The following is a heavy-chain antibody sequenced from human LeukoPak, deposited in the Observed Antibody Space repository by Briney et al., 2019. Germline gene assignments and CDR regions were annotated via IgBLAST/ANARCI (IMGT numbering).Heavy chain of an antibody. V-gene: IGHV3-7*03. CDR3: ARDLSSRDAY. D-gene: IGHD6-13*01. CDR1: GFTFSRYW. CDR2: IKQDGSET. J-gene: IGHJ4*02. Sequence: GGSLRLSCAASGFTFSRYWMSWVRQAPRKGLEWVANIKQDGSETYYVDSVKGRFTISRDNARNSLYLQMNSLRAEDTAVYYCARDLSSRDAYWGQGTPVTVSS.